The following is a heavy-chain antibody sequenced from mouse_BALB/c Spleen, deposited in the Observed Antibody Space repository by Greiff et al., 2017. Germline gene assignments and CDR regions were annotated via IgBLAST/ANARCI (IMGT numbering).Heavy chain of an antibody. CDR1: GDSITSGY. CDR2: ISYSGST. D-gene: IGHD2-3*01. J-gene: IGHJ2*01. Sequence: EVKLMESGPSLVKPSQTLSLTCSVTGDSITSGYWNWIRKFPGNKLEYMGYISYSGSTYYNPSLKSRISITRDTSKNQYYLQLNSVTTEDTATYYCARYGIYDGYYDYWGQGTTLTVSS. CDR3: ARYGIYDGYYDY. V-gene: IGHV3-8*02.